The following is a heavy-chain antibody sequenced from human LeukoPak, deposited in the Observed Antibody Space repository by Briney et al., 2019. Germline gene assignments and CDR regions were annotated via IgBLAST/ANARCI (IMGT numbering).Heavy chain of an antibody. D-gene: IGHD2-21*02. Sequence: GGSPRLSCVVSGFTFNRCWMNWVRQAPGKGLEWVAHINPDGRDTYYVDSVKGRFTISRDNAQNSMYLQMNSLRVEDTAVYYCTSWGDTTAEYFQRWGQGTLVTVSS. V-gene: IGHV3-7*01. CDR2: INPDGRDT. CDR3: TSWGDTTAEYFQR. CDR1: GFTFNRCW. J-gene: IGHJ1*01.